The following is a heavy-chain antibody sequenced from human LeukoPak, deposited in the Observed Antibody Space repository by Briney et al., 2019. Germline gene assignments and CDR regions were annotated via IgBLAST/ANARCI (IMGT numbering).Heavy chain of an antibody. Sequence: SETLSLTCTVSGGSISSYYWSWIRQPPGKGLEWIGSIYHSGSTYYNPSLKSRVTISVDTSKNQFSLKLSSVTAADTAVYYCARAPGDGYYDSSGYYYGYWGQGTLVTVSP. V-gene: IGHV4-59*08. CDR1: GGSISSYY. D-gene: IGHD3-22*01. J-gene: IGHJ4*02. CDR2: IYHSGST. CDR3: ARAPGDGYYDSSGYYYGY.